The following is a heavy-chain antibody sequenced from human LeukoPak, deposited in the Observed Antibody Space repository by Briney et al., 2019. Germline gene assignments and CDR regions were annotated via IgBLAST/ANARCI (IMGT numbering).Heavy chain of an antibody. V-gene: IGHV3-21*01. CDR3: AVTIFGVVIAHFDY. CDR2: ISSSSSYI. CDR1: GFTFGSYE. D-gene: IGHD3-3*01. J-gene: IGHJ4*02. Sequence: GGSLRLSCAASGFTFGSYEMNWVRQAPGKGLEWVSSISSSSSYIYYADSVKGRFTISRDNAKNSLYLQMNSLRAEDTAVYYCAVTIFGVVIAHFDYWGQGTLVTVSS.